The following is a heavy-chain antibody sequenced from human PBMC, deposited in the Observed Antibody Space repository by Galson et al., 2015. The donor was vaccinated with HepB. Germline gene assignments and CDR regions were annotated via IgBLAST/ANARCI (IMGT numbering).Heavy chain of an antibody. V-gene: IGHV3-53*01. CDR3: ARVRSSGWIPSDY. D-gene: IGHD6-19*01. J-gene: IGHJ4*02. CDR1: GFTVSSNY. Sequence: SLRLSCAASGFTVSSNYMSWVRQAPGKGLEWVSVIYSGGSTYYADSVKGRFTISRDNSKNTLYLQMNSLRAEDTAVYYCARVRSSGWIPSDYWGQGTLVTVSS. CDR2: IYSGGST.